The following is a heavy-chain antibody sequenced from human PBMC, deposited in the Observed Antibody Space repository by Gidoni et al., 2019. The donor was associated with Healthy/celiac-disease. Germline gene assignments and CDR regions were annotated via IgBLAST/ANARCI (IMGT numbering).Heavy chain of an antibody. CDR2: INHSGST. J-gene: IGHJ4*02. CDR3: ARERANIRNIVVVPAAIRFDY. V-gene: IGHV4-34*01. D-gene: IGHD2-2*02. CDR1: GGSFSGYY. Sequence: QVQLQQWGAGLLKPSETLSLTCAVYGGSFSGYYWSWIRQPPGKGLEWIGEINHSGSTNYNPSLKSRVTISVDTSKNQFSLKLSSVTAADTAVYYCARERANIRNIVVVPAAIRFDYWGQGTLVTVSS.